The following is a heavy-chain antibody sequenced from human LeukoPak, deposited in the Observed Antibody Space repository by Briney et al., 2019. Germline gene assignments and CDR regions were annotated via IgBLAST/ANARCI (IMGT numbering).Heavy chain of an antibody. CDR1: GYTFTSYD. V-gene: IGHV1-8*02. D-gene: IGHD6-19*01. CDR2: MNPNSGNT. Sequence: GASVKVSCKASGYTFTSYDINWVRQATGQGLEWMGWMNPNSGNTGYAQKFQGRVTMTRDTSISTAYMELSRLRSDDTAVYYCARVNLSHSSGWYDYWGQGTLVTVSS. CDR3: ARVNLSHSSGWYDY. J-gene: IGHJ4*02.